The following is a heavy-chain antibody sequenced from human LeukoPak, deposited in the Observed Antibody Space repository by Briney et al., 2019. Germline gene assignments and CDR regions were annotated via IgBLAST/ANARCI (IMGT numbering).Heavy chain of an antibody. J-gene: IGHJ4*02. Sequence: SVKVSCKASGGTFSSYAISWVRQAPGQGLEWMGGLIPVFGTANYAQKFQDRVTITADESTNTVYMELSNLRSEDTAVYYCARHLYHDDFWSGYIDYWGQGSLLTISS. D-gene: IGHD3-3*01. V-gene: IGHV1-69*13. CDR3: ARHLYHDDFWSGYIDY. CDR1: GGTFSSYA. CDR2: LIPVFGTA.